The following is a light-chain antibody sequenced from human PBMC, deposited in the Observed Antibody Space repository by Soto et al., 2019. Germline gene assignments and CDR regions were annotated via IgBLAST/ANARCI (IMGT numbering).Light chain of an antibody. CDR2: ATS. CDR3: QQANSFPLT. J-gene: IGKJ4*01. CDR1: QDISSW. Sequence: DIQMTQSPSTLSASVGDRVTITCRASQDISSWLVWYQQKPGKAPKLLIHATSGLQSGVPSRFSGSGSGTDFTLTISNLQSEDFATYYCQQANSFPLTFGGGTKVDI. V-gene: IGKV1-12*01.